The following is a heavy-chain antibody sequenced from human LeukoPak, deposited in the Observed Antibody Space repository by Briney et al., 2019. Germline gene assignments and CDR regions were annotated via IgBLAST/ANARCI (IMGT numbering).Heavy chain of an antibody. D-gene: IGHD2-8*02. CDR2: IYSGGKV. CDR3: ATYRQVLLPFES. J-gene: IGHJ4*02. CDR1: GFAVRSNY. V-gene: IGHV3-53*01. Sequence: GGSLRLSCAVSGFAVRSNYISWVRQAPGKGLEWVSVIYSGGKVYYADSVRGRFTISRDNSRNTVYLQMNSLRAGDTAIYYCATYRQVLLPFESWGQGTLVTVSS.